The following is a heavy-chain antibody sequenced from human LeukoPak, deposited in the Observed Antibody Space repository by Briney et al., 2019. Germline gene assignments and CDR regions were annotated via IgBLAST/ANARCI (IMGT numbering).Heavy chain of an antibody. CDR2: RSNDII. D-gene: IGHD3-10*01. CDR3: ARDLSWSFDY. V-gene: IGHV3-48*01. Sequence: GGSLRLSCAASGFTFSTFSMNWIRQAPGKGLEWISYRSNDIIRYAYSVKGRFIISRDNAKNSLYLQRNSLRAEDTAVYYCARDLSWSFDYWGQGTLVTVSS. CDR1: GFTFSTFS. J-gene: IGHJ4*02.